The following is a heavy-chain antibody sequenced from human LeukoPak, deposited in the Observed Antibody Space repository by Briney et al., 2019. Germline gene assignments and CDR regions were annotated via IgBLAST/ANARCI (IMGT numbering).Heavy chain of an antibody. J-gene: IGHJ4*02. CDR2: IYPGDSDT. V-gene: IGHV5-51*01. Sequence: GESLKISCKGSGYNFTSYYIGWVRQMPGKGLEWMGIIYPGDSDTTYSPSFQGQVTISADKSISTAYLQWSSLKASDTAMYYCAISMVRGVIAFDYRGQGTLVTVSS. D-gene: IGHD3-10*01. CDR1: GYNFTSYY. CDR3: AISMVRGVIAFDY.